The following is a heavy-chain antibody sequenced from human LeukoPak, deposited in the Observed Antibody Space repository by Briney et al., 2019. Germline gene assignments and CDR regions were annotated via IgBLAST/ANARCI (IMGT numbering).Heavy chain of an antibody. CDR2: IKRDGSEK. V-gene: IGHV3-7*03. CDR3: AGNDLLVPNWFDP. D-gene: IGHD2-15*01. J-gene: IGHJ5*02. CDR1: GFTFSSYW. Sequence: GGSLRLSCAASGFTFSSYWMSWVRQAPGKGLEWVANIKRDGSEKYYVDSVKGRFTISRDNAKNSLYLQMNSLRAEDTAVYYCAGNDLLVPNWFDPWGQGTLVTVSS.